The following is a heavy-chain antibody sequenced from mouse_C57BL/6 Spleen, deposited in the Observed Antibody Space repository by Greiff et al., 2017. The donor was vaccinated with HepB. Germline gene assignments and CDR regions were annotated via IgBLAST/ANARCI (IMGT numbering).Heavy chain of an antibody. CDR3: ARSSPFITTVVANFDY. D-gene: IGHD1-1*01. V-gene: IGHV1-64*01. CDR1: GYTFTSYW. J-gene: IGHJ2*01. CDR2: IHPNSGST. Sequence: QVQLQQPGAELVKPGASVKLSCKASGYTFTSYWMHWVKQRPGQGLEWIGMIHPNSGSTNYNEKFKSKATLTVDKSSSTAYIQLSSLTSEDSAVYYCARSSPFITTVVANFDYLGQGTTLTVSS.